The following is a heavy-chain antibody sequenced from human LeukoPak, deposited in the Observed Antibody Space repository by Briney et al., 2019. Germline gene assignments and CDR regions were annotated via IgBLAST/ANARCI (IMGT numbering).Heavy chain of an antibody. J-gene: IGHJ4*02. V-gene: IGHV3-48*03. CDR2: ISSSGSSM. D-gene: IGHD5-18*01. Sequence: GGSLRLSCAASGFTFSSYEMNWVRQAPGKGLEWVSYISSSGSSMYYGDSVKGRFTISRDNSKNTLYLQMNSLRAEDTAVYYCASQTTGFGYSYGLFGYWGQGTLVTVSS. CDR1: GFTFSSYE. CDR3: ASQTTGFGYSYGLFGY.